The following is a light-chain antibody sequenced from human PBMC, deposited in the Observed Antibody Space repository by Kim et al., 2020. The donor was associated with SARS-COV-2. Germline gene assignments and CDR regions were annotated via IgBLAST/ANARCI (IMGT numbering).Light chain of an antibody. J-gene: IGKJ4*01. V-gene: IGKV1-27*01. CDR2: AAS. Sequence: ASVGDRVTITCRANRDITNYVAWYQQKPVKVPNILIYAASTLQSGVPSRFSGSGSGTDFTFTIISLQSEDVATYYCQKYNTAPLAFGGGTKVDIK. CDR1: RDITNY. CDR3: QKYNTAPLA.